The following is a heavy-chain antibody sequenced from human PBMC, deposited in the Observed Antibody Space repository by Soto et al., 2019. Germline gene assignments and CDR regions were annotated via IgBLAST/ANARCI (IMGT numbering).Heavy chain of an antibody. CDR2: IYPGDSDT. CDR3: ARLRRVYYDSSGYPGTVNWFDP. J-gene: IGHJ5*02. D-gene: IGHD3-22*01. CDR1: GYSFTSYW. Sequence: GESLKISCKGSGYSFTSYWIGWVRQMPGKGLEWMGIIYPGDSDTRYSPSFQGQVTISADKSISTAYLQWSSLKASDTAMYYCARLRRVYYDSSGYPGTVNWFDPWGQGTLVTVSS. V-gene: IGHV5-51*01.